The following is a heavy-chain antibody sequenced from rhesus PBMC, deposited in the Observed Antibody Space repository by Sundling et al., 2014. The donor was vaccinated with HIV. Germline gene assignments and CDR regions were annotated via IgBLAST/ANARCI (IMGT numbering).Heavy chain of an antibody. CDR1: GYTFTEYY. Sequence: QVQLVQSGTEVKKPGSSVKVSCKASGYTFTEYYMHWVRQAPGQGPEWMGEINPKTGDTIYAQKFQGRVTMTRDTSTKTAFLELSSLRSEDTAVYYCAITIAGGWSRRGTGWDSVGPKGSSSSSPQ. CDR3: AITIAGGWSRRGTGWDS. CDR2: INPKTGDT. V-gene: IGHV1-138*01. D-gene: IGHD6-31*01. J-gene: IGHJ6*01.